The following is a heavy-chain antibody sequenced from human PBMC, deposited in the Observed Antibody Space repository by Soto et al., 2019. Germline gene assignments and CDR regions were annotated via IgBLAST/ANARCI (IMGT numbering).Heavy chain of an antibody. CDR2: VYFSGST. CDR1: GGSISSDY. D-gene: IGHD6-13*01. CDR3: ARDMAAGLSQY. J-gene: IGHJ1*01. Sequence: QVQLQESGPRLVKPSETLSLTCTVSGGSISSDYWSWIRQPPGKGLEWIGYVYFSGSTNYNPSLKSRVTISVDTSKLQFSLKLSSVTAADTAVYYCARDMAAGLSQYRGQGTLVTVSS. V-gene: IGHV4-59*12.